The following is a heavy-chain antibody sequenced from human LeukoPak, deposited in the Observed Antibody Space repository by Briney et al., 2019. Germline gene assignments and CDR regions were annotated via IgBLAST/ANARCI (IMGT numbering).Heavy chain of an antibody. Sequence: GSLRLSCATSGFTFSSFGMSWVRQAPGKGLEWVSATTGSGASRFYAESVKGRFTISRDNSKKTLFLEMNSLRAEDTAVYFCAKHMWDAAPPTAVTSDYWGQGTLVAVSS. CDR3: AKHMWDAAPPTAVTSDY. CDR1: GFTFSSFG. CDR2: TTGSGASR. D-gene: IGHD4-17*01. J-gene: IGHJ4*02. V-gene: IGHV3-23*01.